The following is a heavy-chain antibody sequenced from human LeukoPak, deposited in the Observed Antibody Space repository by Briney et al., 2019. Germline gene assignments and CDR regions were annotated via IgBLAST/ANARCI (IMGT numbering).Heavy chain of an antibody. J-gene: IGHJ4*02. CDR2: ISSSSGYI. V-gene: IGHV3-21*01. Sequence: GGSLRLSCAASGFTFTTYTMNWVRQAPGKGLEWVSSISSSSGYIYYADSVKGRFTISRDNAKNSLYLQMNCLRAEDTAVYYCARAGYSSSWTPRYFDYWGQGTLVTVPS. CDR3: ARAGYSSSWTPRYFDY. D-gene: IGHD6-13*01. CDR1: GFTFTTYT.